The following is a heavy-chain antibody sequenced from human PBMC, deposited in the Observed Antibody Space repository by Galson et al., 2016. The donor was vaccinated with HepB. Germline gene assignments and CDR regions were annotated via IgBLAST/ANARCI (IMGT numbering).Heavy chain of an antibody. J-gene: IGHJ5*02. D-gene: IGHD3-10*01. CDR3: VKGSGPRHFPRWFDP. CDR2: ISGSGATT. Sequence: SLRLSCAASGFTFSTYAMSWVRQAPGKGLEWVSTISGSGATTYYADSVKGRFTFSRDNSKNTLYLQMNSLRAEDTAVYYCVKGSGPRHFPRWFDPWGQGTLVTVSS. V-gene: IGHV3-23*01. CDR1: GFTFSTYA.